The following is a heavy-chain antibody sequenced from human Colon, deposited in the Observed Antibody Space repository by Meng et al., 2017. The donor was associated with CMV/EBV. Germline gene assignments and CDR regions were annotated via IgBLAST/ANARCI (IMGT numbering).Heavy chain of an antibody. J-gene: IGHJ4*02. CDR3: ARPPDNGWYYFDS. Sequence: SETLSLTCTVSGGSISSSSLYWGWIRQPPGRGLEWIGSIHHSGNTYRNPSLWGRVSMSVDTSKNQFSLNLSSVTAADTSIYYCARPPDNGWYYFDSWGQGTLVTVSS. D-gene: IGHD6-19*01. CDR2: IHHSGNT. CDR1: GGSISSSSLY. V-gene: IGHV4-39*01.